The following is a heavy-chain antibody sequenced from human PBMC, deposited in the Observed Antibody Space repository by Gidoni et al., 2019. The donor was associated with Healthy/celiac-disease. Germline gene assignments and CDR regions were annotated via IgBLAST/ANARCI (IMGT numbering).Heavy chain of an antibody. CDR2: ISWNSGSI. CDR3: AKDRGAARSFDY. V-gene: IGHV3-9*01. D-gene: IGHD6-6*01. CDR1: GFSFDDYA. J-gene: IGHJ4*02. Sequence: EVQLVETGGGLVQHGRSLRPSYAASGFSFDDYAMLWVRQAPGKGLEWVSGISWNSGSIGYADSVKGRFTISRDNAKNSLYLQMNSLRAEDTALYYCAKDRGAARSFDYWGQGTLVTVSS.